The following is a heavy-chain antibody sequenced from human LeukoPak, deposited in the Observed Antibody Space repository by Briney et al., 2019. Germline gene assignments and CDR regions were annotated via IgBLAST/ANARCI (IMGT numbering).Heavy chain of an antibody. CDR1: GFTFSSYA. V-gene: IGHV3-30-3*01. Sequence: GGSLRLSCAASGFTFSSYAMHWVRQAPGKGLEWVAVISYDGSNKYYADSVKGRFTISRDNSKNTIYLQMNSLRAEDTAVYYCIIVVVPAAGDHAFDIWGQGTMVTVSS. J-gene: IGHJ3*02. D-gene: IGHD2-2*01. CDR2: ISYDGSNK. CDR3: IIVVVPAAGDHAFDI.